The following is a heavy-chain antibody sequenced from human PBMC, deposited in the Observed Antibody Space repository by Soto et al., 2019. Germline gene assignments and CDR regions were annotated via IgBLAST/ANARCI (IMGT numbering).Heavy chain of an antibody. Sequence: WGSLRLSCAASGFTFSSYAMSWFRQAPGKGLEWVSAISGSGGSTYYADSVKGRFTISRDNSKNTLYLQMNSLRAEDTAVYYCATHYYDSSGYYPPDYWGKGTLVTVSS. V-gene: IGHV3-23*01. CDR3: ATHYYDSSGYYPPDY. D-gene: IGHD3-22*01. J-gene: IGHJ4*02. CDR1: GFTFSSYA. CDR2: ISGSGGST.